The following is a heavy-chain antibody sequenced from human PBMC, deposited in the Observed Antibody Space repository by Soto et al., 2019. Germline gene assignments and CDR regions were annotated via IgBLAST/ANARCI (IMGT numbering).Heavy chain of an antibody. CDR3: ARGNNRGATTLGYYYYYYMDV. J-gene: IGHJ6*03. Sequence: GASVQVSCKASGYTFTSYDINWVRQATGQGLEWMGWMNTNSGNTGYAQKFQGRVTMTRNTSISTAYMELSSLRSEDTAVYYCARGNNRGATTLGYYYYYYMDVWGKGTTVTVSS. V-gene: IGHV1-8*01. CDR1: GYTFTSYD. D-gene: IGHD5-12*01. CDR2: MNTNSGNT.